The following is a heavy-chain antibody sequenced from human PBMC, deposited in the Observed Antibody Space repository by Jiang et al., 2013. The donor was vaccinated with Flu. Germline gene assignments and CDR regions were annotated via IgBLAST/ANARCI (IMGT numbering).Heavy chain of an antibody. V-gene: IGHV5-10-1*01. CDR2: IDPADSYS. J-gene: IGHJ5*02. D-gene: IGHD2-8*01. CDR1: GYSFTSYW. Sequence: RISCKGSGYSFTSYWISWLRQMPGKGLEWMGRIDPADSYSNYSPSFQGHVNISVDRSISTAYLQWSSLKASDTAIYYCARHNGASAHQRSLPGNNWFDPWGQGTLVTVSS. CDR3: ARHNGASAHQRSLPGNNWFDP.